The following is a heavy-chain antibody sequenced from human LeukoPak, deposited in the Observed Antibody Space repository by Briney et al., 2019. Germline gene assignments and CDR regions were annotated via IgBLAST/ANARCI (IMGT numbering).Heavy chain of an antibody. Sequence: PGRSLRLSCAASGFSFTSYGMHWVRQAPGKGLEWVAYIWYDGSNKYHGDSVKGRSTISRDNSKNTLDLQMNGLRAEDTAVYYCARGNHDSSGYAFDIWGHGTMVTVSS. J-gene: IGHJ3*02. D-gene: IGHD3-22*01. CDR2: IWYDGSNK. CDR3: ARGNHDSSGYAFDI. CDR1: GFSFTSYG. V-gene: IGHV3-33*01.